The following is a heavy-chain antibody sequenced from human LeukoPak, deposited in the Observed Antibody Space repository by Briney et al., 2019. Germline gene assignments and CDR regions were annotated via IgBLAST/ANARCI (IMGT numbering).Heavy chain of an antibody. CDR3: AREGGTAYYYDSSGYYDLDWFDP. D-gene: IGHD3-22*01. CDR1: GYTFTSYY. Sequence: ASVKVSCKASGYTFTSYYMHWVRQAPGQGLEWMGIINPSGGSTSYAQKFQGRVTMTRDTSTSTVYMELSSLRSEDTAVYYCAREGGTAYYYDSSGYYDLDWFDPWGQGTLVTVSS. CDR2: INPSGGST. V-gene: IGHV1-46*01. J-gene: IGHJ5*02.